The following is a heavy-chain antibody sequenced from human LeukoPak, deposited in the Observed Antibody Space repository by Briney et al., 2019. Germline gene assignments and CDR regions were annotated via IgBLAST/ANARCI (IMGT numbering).Heavy chain of an antibody. V-gene: IGHV3-30*18. D-gene: IGHD3-10*01. CDR2: ISYDGSNK. CDR3: AKLGLSGS. J-gene: IGHJ5*02. CDR1: GFTFSSYV. Sequence: WGSLRLSCAASGFTFSSYVMHWVRQAPGKGLEWVAVISYDGSNKYYADYVNGRFTISRDNSKNTLYLQMNSLRAEDTAVYYCAKLGLSGSWGQGTLVTVSS.